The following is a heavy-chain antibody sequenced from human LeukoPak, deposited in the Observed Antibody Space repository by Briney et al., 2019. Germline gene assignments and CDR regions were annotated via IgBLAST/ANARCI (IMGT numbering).Heavy chain of an antibody. CDR2: ISGSGGYI. CDR1: GFTFRTYA. D-gene: IGHD3-22*01. CDR3: AKRGVVIRVILVGFHKEAYYFDS. J-gene: IGHJ4*02. Sequence: GGSLRLSCAASGFTFRTYAMTWVRQAPGKGLEWVSGISGSGGYIYSADSLKGRFTISRDNSKNTVYLQMNSLRAEDTAEYFCAKRGVVIRVILVGFHKEAYYFDSWGQGALVTVSS. V-gene: IGHV3-23*01.